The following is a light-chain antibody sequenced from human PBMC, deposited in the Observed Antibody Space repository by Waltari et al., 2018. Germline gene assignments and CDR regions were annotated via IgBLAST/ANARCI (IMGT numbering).Light chain of an antibody. CDR2: RNN. Sequence: QSVLTQPPSASGTPGQRVTISSSGSSSNIGSNYVYWYQQLPGTAPKLPISRNNQRPSGVPDRFSGSKSGPSASLAISGLRSEDEADYFCAAWDDSLSAWVFGGGTKLTVL. CDR1: SSNIGSNY. V-gene: IGLV1-47*01. CDR3: AAWDDSLSAWV. J-gene: IGLJ3*02.